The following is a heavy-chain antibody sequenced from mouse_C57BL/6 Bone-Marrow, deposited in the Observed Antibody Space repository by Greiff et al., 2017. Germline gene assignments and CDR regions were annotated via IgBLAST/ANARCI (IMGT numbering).Heavy chain of an antibody. Sequence: DVQLVESGGGLVKPGGSLKLSCAASGFTFSDSGMHWVRQAPEKGLEWVAYISSGSSTIYYADTVKGRFTISRDNAKNTLFLQMTSLRSEDTAMYYCARPHFDYWGQGTTLTVSS. CDR3: ARPHFDY. CDR2: ISSGSSTI. CDR1: GFTFSDSG. J-gene: IGHJ2*01. V-gene: IGHV5-17*01.